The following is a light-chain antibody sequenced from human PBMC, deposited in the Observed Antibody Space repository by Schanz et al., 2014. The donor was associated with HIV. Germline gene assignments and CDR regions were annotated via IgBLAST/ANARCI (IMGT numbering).Light chain of an antibody. CDR3: QQRSNWPRS. CDR1: QSISSSL. Sequence: IVLTQSPGTLSLSPGERGTLSCRASQSISSSLLAWYQKKPGQAPTLLIYAASNRATGIPPRFSGSGSGTDFTLTISSLEPEDFAVYYCQQRSNWPRSFGGGTKVEIK. CDR2: AAS. V-gene: IGKV3D-20*02. J-gene: IGKJ4*01.